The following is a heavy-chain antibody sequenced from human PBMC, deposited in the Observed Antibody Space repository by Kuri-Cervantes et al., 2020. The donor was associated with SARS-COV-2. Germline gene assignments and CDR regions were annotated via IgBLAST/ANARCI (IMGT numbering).Heavy chain of an antibody. CDR3: GRHRGYCSGGGCYSTGFSFDY. Sequence: GGSLRLSCAASRFTFNNYAMSWVRQAPGKGLEWVSGISGSGDNTYYADSVKGRFTVSRDNAKNSLYLQMNSLGVGDTAVYYCGRHRGYCSGGGCYSTGFSFDYWGQGALVTVSS. CDR1: RFTFNNYA. CDR2: ISGSGDNT. V-gene: IGHV3-23*01. D-gene: IGHD2-15*01. J-gene: IGHJ4*02.